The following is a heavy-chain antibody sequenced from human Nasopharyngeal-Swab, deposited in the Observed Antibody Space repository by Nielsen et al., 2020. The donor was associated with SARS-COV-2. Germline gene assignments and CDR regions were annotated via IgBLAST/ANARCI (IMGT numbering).Heavy chain of an antibody. Sequence: GESLKISCAASGFTFSSYWMHWFRQAPGKGLVWVSRINSDGSSTSYADSVKGRFTISRDNAKNTLYLQMNSLRAEDTAVYYCARHDYGENYWGQGTLVTVSS. CDR3: ARHDYGENY. J-gene: IGHJ4*02. CDR2: INSDGSST. CDR1: GFTFSSYW. D-gene: IGHD4-17*01. V-gene: IGHV3-74*01.